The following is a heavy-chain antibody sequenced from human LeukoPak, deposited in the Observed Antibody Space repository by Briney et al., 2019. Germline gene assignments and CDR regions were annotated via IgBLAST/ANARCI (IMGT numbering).Heavy chain of an antibody. V-gene: IGHV4-34*01. D-gene: IGHD3-9*01. CDR3: ARGHFESWFDP. CDR2: INHSGST. CDR1: GGSFSGYY. J-gene: IGHJ5*02. Sequence: PSETLSLTCAVYGGSFSGYYWSWIRQPPGKGLEWIGEINHSGSTNYNPSLKSRVTISVDTSKNQSSLKLSSVTAADTAVYYCARGHFESWFDPWGQGTLVTVSS.